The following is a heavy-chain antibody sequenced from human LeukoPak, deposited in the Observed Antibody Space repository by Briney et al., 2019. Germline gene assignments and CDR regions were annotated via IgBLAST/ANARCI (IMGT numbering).Heavy chain of an antibody. CDR3: ARGFRRVSCSSTSCYSTYPFY. CDR1: GYTFTSYD. J-gene: IGHJ4*02. Sequence: ASVKVSCKASGYTFTSYDINWVRQATGQGLEWTGWMNPNSGNTGYAQKFQGRVTMTRNTSISTAYMELSSLRSEDTAVYYCARGFRRVSCSSTSCYSTYPFYWGQGTLVTVSS. V-gene: IGHV1-8*01. CDR2: MNPNSGNT. D-gene: IGHD2-2*01.